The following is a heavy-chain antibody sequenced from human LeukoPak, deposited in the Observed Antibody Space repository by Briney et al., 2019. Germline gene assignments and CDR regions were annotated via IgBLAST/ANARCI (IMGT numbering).Heavy chain of an antibody. CDR1: GSTFDDYA. D-gene: IGHD6-19*01. J-gene: IGHJ4*02. CDR2: ISWNSGSI. CDR3: AKDIYHSGWYGDV. V-gene: IGHV3-9*01. Sequence: GGSLSLSCAASGSTFDDYAMHWVRQPPGRGLEWFPGISWNSGSIGYADSVRGRSTISRDNAKNALYLQMNSLRAEDTALYYCAKDIYHSGWYGDVWGQGTLVTVSS.